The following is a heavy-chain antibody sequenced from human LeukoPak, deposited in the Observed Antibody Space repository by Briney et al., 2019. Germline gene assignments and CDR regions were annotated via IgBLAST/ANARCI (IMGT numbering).Heavy chain of an antibody. CDR2: ITLSGGNT. J-gene: IGHJ6*03. Sequence: GGSLRLSCAASGFTFSSYDMSWVRQAPGKGLEWVSSITLSGGNTFYADSVMGRFTVSRDNSKNTLYLQMNSLSAEDTAVYYCAKRGNPAVGRRYLDVWGKGTTVSVSS. V-gene: IGHV3-23*01. D-gene: IGHD2-2*01. CDR1: GFTFSSYD. CDR3: AKRGNPAVGRRYLDV.